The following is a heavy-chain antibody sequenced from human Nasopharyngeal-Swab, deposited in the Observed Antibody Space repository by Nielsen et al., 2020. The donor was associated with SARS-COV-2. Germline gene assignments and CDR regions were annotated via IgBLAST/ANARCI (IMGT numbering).Heavy chain of an antibody. Sequence: GSLRLSCTVSGGSISTYYWSWIRQPPGKGLEWIRYVSDLGRTNYKSSLRSRVTISLDTSKNQFSLNLRFVTAADTAVYYCARHPKGDLLPGLWGQGTLVTVSS. CDR2: VSDLGRT. CDR1: GGSISTYY. J-gene: IGHJ4*02. D-gene: IGHD3-16*01. CDR3: ARHPKGDLLPGL. V-gene: IGHV4-59*08.